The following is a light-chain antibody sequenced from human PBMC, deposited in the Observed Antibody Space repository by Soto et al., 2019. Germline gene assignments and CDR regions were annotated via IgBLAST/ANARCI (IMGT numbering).Light chain of an antibody. Sequence: QAVVTQEPSLTVSPGGTVTLTCGSNTGAVTSGHYPYWFQQKPGQAPRTLIYDTSIKHSWTPARFSGSLLGGKAALTLSGAQSEDEAEYYCLLYYSGTRVFGGGTKVTVL. J-gene: IGLJ2*01. CDR1: TGAVTSGHY. CDR3: LLYYSGTRV. V-gene: IGLV7-46*01. CDR2: DTS.